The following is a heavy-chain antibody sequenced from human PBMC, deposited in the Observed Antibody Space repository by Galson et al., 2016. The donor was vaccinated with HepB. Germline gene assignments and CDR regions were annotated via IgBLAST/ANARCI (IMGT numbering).Heavy chain of an antibody. CDR1: GFTLRAYD. Sequence: SLRLSCAAAGFTLRAYDMHWVRQTAGKALEWVSAITPGGDTFYGDFVKGRFTLPREDDRHSVHLQMNSLRDEDTAIYYCVRESLGVEGLCYLDYWGQGTLVTVSS. D-gene: IGHD1-26*01. CDR3: VRESLGVEGLCYLDY. J-gene: IGHJ4*02. CDR2: ITPGGDT. V-gene: IGHV3-13*01.